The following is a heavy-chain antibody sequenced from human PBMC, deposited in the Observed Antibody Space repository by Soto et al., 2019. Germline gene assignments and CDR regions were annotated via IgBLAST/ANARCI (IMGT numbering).Heavy chain of an antibody. J-gene: IGHJ6*02. CDR2: IYYSGST. V-gene: IGHV4-59*01. CDR1: GGSISSYY. Sequence: SETLSLTCTVSGGSISSYYWSWIRQPPGKGLEWIGYIYYSGSTNYNPSLKSRVTISVDTSKNQFSLKLSSVTAADTAVYDCATGAIAARPCYYYYGMDVWGQGTTVTVS. D-gene: IGHD6-6*01. CDR3: ATGAIAARPCYYYYGMDV.